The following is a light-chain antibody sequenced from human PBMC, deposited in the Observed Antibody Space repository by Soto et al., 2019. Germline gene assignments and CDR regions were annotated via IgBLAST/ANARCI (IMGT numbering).Light chain of an antibody. CDR1: SSDVGGYNY. V-gene: IGLV2-8*01. Sequence: QSVLTQLPSASGSPGQSVTISCTGTSSDVGGYNYVSWYQQHPGKAPRLMIYDVIKRPSGVPDRFSGSKSGNTASLTVSGLQAEDEADYYSSSYAGITNLVSGPGTNVTDL. CDR3: SSYAGITNLV. CDR2: DVI. J-gene: IGLJ1*01.